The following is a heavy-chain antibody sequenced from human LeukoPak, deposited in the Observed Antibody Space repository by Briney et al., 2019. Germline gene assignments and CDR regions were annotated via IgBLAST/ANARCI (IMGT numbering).Heavy chain of an antibody. CDR3: AAGVVPAASAASGY. D-gene: IGHD2-2*01. V-gene: IGHV1-3*01. CDR1: GYTFTSYA. Sequence: ASVKVSCKASGYTFTSYAMHWVRQAPGQRLEWMGWINAGNGNTKYSQKFQGRVTITRDTSASTAYMELSSLRSEDTAVYYCAAGVVPAASAASGYWGQGTLVTVSS. CDR2: INAGNGNT. J-gene: IGHJ4*02.